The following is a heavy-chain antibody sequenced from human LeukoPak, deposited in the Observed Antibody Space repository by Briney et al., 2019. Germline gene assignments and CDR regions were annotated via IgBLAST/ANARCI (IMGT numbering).Heavy chain of an antibody. CDR2: FFYSGGT. V-gene: IGHV4-39*01. J-gene: IGHJ4*02. Sequence: SETLSLTCNVSGGSINSHLSFWGWVRQPPGKGLEWIGSFFYSGGTYYNPSLKSRVTISVDMSKNQFSLRLSSVTAADTAVYYCARLQGLHQLVTFFDYWGQGTLVIVSS. CDR1: GGSINSHLSF. CDR3: ARLQGLHQLVTFFDY. D-gene: IGHD2-21*02.